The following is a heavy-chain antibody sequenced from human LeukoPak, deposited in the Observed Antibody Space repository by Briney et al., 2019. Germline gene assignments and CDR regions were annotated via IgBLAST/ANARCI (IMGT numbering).Heavy chain of an antibody. CDR3: ARATVARADYYYGMDV. CDR1: GGSISSYY. V-gene: IGHV4-59*01. Sequence: SETLSLTCTVSGGSISSYYWSWIRQLPGKGLEWIGYIYYSGSTNYNPSLKSRVTISVDTSKNQFSLKLSSVTAADTAVYYCARATVARADYYYGMDVWGQGTTVTVSS. J-gene: IGHJ6*02. D-gene: IGHD4-23*01. CDR2: IYYSGST.